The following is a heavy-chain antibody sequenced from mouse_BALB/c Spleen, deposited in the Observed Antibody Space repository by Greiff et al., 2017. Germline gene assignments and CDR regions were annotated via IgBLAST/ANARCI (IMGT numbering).Heavy chain of an antibody. D-gene: IGHD2-2*01. CDR1: GYTFTDYE. CDR2: IDPETGGT. J-gene: IGHJ4*01. V-gene: IGHV1-15*01. CDR3: TRGAGGYDDAMDY. Sequence: VQLQQSGAELVRPGASVTLSCKASGYTFTDYEMHWVKQTPVHGLEWIGAIDPETGGTAYNQKFKGKATRTADKSSSTAYMELRSLTSEDSAVYYCTRGAGGYDDAMDYWGQGTSVTVSS.